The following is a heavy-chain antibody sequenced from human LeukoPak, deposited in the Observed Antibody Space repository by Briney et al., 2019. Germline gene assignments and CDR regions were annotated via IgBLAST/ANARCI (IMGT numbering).Heavy chain of an antibody. J-gene: IGHJ4*02. V-gene: IGHV4-31*03. D-gene: IGHD2-15*01. CDR1: GVSISSGGYY. CDR3: ARSDIYCSGGSCGDY. Sequence: SQTLSLTCTVSGVSISSGGYYWSWIRQHPGKGLEWIGYIYYSGSTYYNPSLKSRVTISVDTSKNQFSLKLSSVTAADTAVYYCARSDIYCSGGSCGDYWGQGTLVTVSS. CDR2: IYYSGST.